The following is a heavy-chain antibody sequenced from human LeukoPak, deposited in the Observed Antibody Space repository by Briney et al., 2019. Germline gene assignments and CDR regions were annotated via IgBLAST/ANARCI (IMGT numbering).Heavy chain of an antibody. D-gene: IGHD3-10*01. V-gene: IGHV4-34*01. Sequence: SESLSLTCAVYGGSFSGYYWSWIRQPPGKGLEWSGEINHSGSTNYNPSLKSRVTISVDTSKNQFSLKLSSVTAADTAVYYCARCPAMVRGVITRVFDYWGQGTLVTVSS. CDR2: INHSGST. CDR1: GGSFSGYY. CDR3: ARCPAMVRGVITRVFDY. J-gene: IGHJ4*02.